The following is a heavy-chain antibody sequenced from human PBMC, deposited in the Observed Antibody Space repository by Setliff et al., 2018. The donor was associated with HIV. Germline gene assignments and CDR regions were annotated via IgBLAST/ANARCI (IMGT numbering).Heavy chain of an antibody. D-gene: IGHD2-15*01. J-gene: IGHJ4*02. V-gene: IGHV1-2*06. CDR2: INPKSGVT. CDR3: ARGSCGGCYLSDY. Sequence: GASVKVSCKASGYTFTDYYIHWVRQAPGHGLEWVGRINPKSGVTSYAQNFRARVTMTRDTSSTTAYMELSSLRSEDTAVYYCARGSCGGCYLSDYWGQGTLVTVSS. CDR1: GYTFTDYY.